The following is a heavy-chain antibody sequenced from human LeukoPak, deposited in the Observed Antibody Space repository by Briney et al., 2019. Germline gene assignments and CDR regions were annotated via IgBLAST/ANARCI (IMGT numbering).Heavy chain of an antibody. J-gene: IGHJ6*02. Sequence: SVKVSSKASGFTFTSSAMQWVRQAGGQRLEWIGWIVVGSGNTNYAQKFQERVTITRDMSTSTAYMELSSLRSEDTAVYYCAADNWDRMGYYYYGMDVWGQGTTVTVSS. CDR2: IVVGSGNT. CDR1: GFTFTSSA. D-gene: IGHD1-14*01. V-gene: IGHV1-58*02. CDR3: AADNWDRMGYYYYGMDV.